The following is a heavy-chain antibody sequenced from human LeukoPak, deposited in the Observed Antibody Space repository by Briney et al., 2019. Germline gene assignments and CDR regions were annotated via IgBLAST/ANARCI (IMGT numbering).Heavy chain of an antibody. V-gene: IGHV3-9*01. CDR1: GFAFEDHA. J-gene: IGHJ4*02. Sequence: PGGSLTLSCAASGFAFEDHALHWVRQAPGKGLEWVAGISSNSATSGYAESVKGRFTISRDNAKNSLYLEMTNLRTEDTAFYYCVKDIARYYYDTSSPVDYWGQGILVTVSS. CDR3: VKDIARYYYDTSSPVDY. CDR2: ISSNSATS. D-gene: IGHD3-22*01.